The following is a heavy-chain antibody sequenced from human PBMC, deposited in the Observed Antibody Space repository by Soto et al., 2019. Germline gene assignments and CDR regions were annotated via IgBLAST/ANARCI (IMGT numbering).Heavy chain of an antibody. D-gene: IGHD2-21*02. CDR2: ISAYNGNT. J-gene: IGHJ5*02. CDR3: ARDHIHDSNCCVP. V-gene: IGHV1-18*01. Sequence: QVQLVQSGAEVKKPGASVKVSCKASGYTFTSYGMSWVRQAPGQGLEWMGWISAYNGNTNYAQKLQGRVTMTTETSPSTAYMEPRSLRSDATAVYDCARDHIHDSNCCVPRGQGTLVTVSS. CDR1: GYTFTSYG.